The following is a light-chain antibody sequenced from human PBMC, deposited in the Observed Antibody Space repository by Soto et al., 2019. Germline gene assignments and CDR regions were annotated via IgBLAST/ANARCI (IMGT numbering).Light chain of an antibody. CDR1: NSDVGKYNA. J-gene: IGLJ2*01. Sequence: QSALTQPASVSGSPGQSITISCTGTNSDVGKYNAVSWYQQHPGKAPKFIIYEVNKRPSGVSDRFSGSKSDNTASLTLSGLQAEDEADYYCCSYTSSGSVVFGGGTKVTV. V-gene: IGLV2-23*02. CDR3: CSYTSSGSVV. CDR2: EVN.